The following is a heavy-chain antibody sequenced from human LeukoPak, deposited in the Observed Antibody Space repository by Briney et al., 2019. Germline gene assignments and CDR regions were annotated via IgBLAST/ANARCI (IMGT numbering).Heavy chain of an antibody. V-gene: IGHV3-48*03. J-gene: IGHJ6*03. CDR1: GFTFSAYE. Sequence: GGSLRLSCAASGFTFSAYEMNWVRQAPGKGLEWVSYIGSSGSTVYYADSVKGRFTISRDNAKNSLYLQMNSLRAEDTALYYCARVQLVDYYYYSYMDVWGKGTTVTVSS. D-gene: IGHD6-6*01. CDR2: IGSSGSTV. CDR3: ARVQLVDYYYYSYMDV.